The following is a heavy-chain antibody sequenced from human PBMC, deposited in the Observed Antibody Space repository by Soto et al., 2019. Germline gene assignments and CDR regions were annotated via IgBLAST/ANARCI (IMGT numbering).Heavy chain of an antibody. V-gene: IGHV1-18*04. CDR1: GYTFTGYY. Sequence: ASVKVSCKASGYTFTGYYIHWVRQAPGQGLEWMGWIRAYNGYTNYAQKFEGRATIITDTSTGTAYVEVRSLISDDTAVYYCVRAWDDYRSGWYVSYFDSRGQGTLVTVSS. CDR2: IRAYNGYT. CDR3: VRAWDDYRSGWYVSYFDS. D-gene: IGHD6-19*01. J-gene: IGHJ4*02.